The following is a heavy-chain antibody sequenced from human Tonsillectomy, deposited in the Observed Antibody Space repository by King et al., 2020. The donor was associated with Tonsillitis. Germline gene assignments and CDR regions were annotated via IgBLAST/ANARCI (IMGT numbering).Heavy chain of an antibody. Sequence: VQLVESGGGLVHPVWSLIVSCAASGFTFSSYAMSWFRQDPGKGLEWVSVISGGGVSTYYADSVKVRFTISRVNSNNTLYLQMNSLRAEDTAVYYCAKGLFITGTSHFEYWGQGTLVTVSS. V-gene: IGHV3-23*04. D-gene: IGHD1-7*01. J-gene: IGHJ4*02. CDR3: AKGLFITGTSHFEY. CDR2: ISGGGVST. CDR1: GFTFSSYA.